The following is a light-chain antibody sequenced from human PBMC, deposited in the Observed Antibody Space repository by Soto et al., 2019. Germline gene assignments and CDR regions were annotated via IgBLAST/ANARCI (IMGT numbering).Light chain of an antibody. J-gene: IGLJ1*01. Sequence: QSVLTQPPSVSGSPGQSVTISCTGTSSDVGGYNYVSCYQQHPGKAPKLMIYEVSNRPSGVSNRFSGPKSGNTASLTISGLQAEDEADYYCSSYTSSSTLNVFGTGTKVTVL. V-gene: IGLV2-14*01. CDR2: EVS. CDR1: SSDVGGYNY. CDR3: SSYTSSSTLNV.